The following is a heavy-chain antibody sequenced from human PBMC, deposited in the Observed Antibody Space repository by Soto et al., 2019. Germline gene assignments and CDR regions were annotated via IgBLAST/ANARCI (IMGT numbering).Heavy chain of an antibody. D-gene: IGHD6-6*01. J-gene: IGHJ4*02. CDR3: AKDEQGIAARPVYYFDY. Sequence: EVQLVETGGGLIQPGGSLSLSCAASGFTVSSDFMTWVRQAPGEGLEWVSVIYPGGDTKYADSVKGRFTISRDNSKNTLYLQMNSLRAEDTAVYYCAKDEQGIAARPVYYFDYWGQGTLVTVSS. CDR1: GFTVSSDF. V-gene: IGHV3-53*02. CDR2: IYPGGDT.